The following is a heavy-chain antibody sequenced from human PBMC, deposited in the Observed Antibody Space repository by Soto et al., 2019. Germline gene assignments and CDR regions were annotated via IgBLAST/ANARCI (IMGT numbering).Heavy chain of an antibody. CDR3: TRSIAVAGIDY. CDR2: ISYDGNTK. D-gene: IGHD6-19*01. J-gene: IGHJ4*02. CDR1: GFTLTSYS. V-gene: IGHV3-30-3*01. Sequence: QVQLVESGGGVVQPGVSLSLSCRVSGFTLTSYSVHWVRQAPGKGLEWLGVISYDGNTKYYVASVKGRFSISRDTSKNTVNLPMNRLRPEDTAVYYCTRSIAVAGIDYWGQGTLGTVSS.